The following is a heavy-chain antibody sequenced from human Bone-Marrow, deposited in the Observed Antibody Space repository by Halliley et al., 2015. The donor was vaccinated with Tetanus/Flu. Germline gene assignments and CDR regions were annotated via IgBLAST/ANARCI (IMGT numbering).Heavy chain of an antibody. V-gene: IGHV3-7*03. CDR3: ARGSTGYKDIYLHGLDF. J-gene: IGHJ2*01. D-gene: IGHD2-15*01. Sequence: SLRLSCAASGFTFRSHWMSWVRQAPGKGLEWVANIRQDGSEENYVDSVRGRFSISRDNAESSLYLQMNSLRAEDTAVYFCARGSTGYKDIYLHGLDFWGRGPLVTVSS. CDR2: IRQDGSEE. CDR1: GFTFRSHW.